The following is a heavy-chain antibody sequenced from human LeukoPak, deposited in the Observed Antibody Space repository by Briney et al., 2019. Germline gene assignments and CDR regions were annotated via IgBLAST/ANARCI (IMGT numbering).Heavy chain of an antibody. CDR1: GFTFTDYF. J-gene: IGHJ4*02. CDR2: INPKTGGT. V-gene: IGHV1-2*02. D-gene: IGHD3-10*01. CDR3: ARVRIWFGEFPFDS. Sequence: ASVKVSCKASGFTFTDYFIHWVRQAPGQGLQWFGWINPKTGGTDYAQDFQDRVTMTLDTSITTAYMDLGRLKSDDTALYYCARVRIWFGEFPFDSWGQGTLVTVSS.